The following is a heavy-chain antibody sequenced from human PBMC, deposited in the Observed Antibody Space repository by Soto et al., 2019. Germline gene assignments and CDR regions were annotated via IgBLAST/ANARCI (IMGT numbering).Heavy chain of an antibody. J-gene: IGHJ4*02. CDR1: GGSISGHY. D-gene: IGHD6-19*01. CDR2: IFYSGST. V-gene: IGHV4-59*11. CDR3: ARVGSSGWSPDY. Sequence: SETLSLTCTVSGGSISGHYWIWIRQSPGKRLEWIGYIFYSGSTNYNPSLKSRVTLSVDTSKNQFALRLSSVTAADTAVYYCARVGSSGWSPDYWGQGTLVTISS.